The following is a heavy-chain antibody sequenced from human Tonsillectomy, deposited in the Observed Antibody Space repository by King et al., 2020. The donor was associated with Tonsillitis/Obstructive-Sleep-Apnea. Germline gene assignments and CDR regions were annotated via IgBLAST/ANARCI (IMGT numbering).Heavy chain of an antibody. D-gene: IGHD3-16*02. J-gene: IGHJ6*04. CDR3: AKGLELSGMDV. V-gene: IGHV3-74*01. Sequence: VQLVESGGGLVQPGGSLRLSCAASGFTFSSYWMHWVRQAPGKGLVWVSRINSDGSSTSYADSVKGRFTISRDNAKNTVYLQMNSLRAEDTAVYYCAKGLELSGMDVWGKGTTVTVSS. CDR1: GFTFSSYW. CDR2: INSDGSST.